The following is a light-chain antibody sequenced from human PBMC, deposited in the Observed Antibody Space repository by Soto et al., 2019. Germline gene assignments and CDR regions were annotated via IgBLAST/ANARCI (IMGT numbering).Light chain of an antibody. CDR2: AAS. V-gene: IGKV1-27*01. Sequence: DIQMTQSPSSLSASFGDRVTMTCRASQGIGIYLAWFQQRPGNTPKLLIYAASTLQSGVPSRFSGSGSGTDFTLTIXSLQPEDVATYYCQKYNSAPLTFGGGTRVEIK. J-gene: IGKJ4*01. CDR1: QGIGIY. CDR3: QKYNSAPLT.